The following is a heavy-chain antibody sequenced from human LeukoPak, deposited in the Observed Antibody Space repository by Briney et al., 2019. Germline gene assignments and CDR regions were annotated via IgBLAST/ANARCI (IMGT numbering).Heavy chain of an antibody. CDR2: IYTSGST. D-gene: IGHD3-10*01. J-gene: IGHJ5*02. V-gene: IGHV4-59*10. CDR3: SRAVAGSGSYNWFDP. Sequence: SETLSLTCAVYGGSFSGYYWSWIRQPAGTGQEWIGRIYTSGSTNYNPSLTSRVTMSVDMSKNQFSLTLSSVTAADTAVYYCSRAVAGSGSYNWFDPWGQGALVTVSS. CDR1: GGSFSGYY.